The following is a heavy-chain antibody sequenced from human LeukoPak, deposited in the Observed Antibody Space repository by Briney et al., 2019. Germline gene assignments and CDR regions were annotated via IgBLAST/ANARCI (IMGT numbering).Heavy chain of an antibody. V-gene: IGHV3-23*01. CDR1: GFTFSSYA. CDR3: ARDLGQYYDTSDNWFDP. CDR2: ISNSGGST. D-gene: IGHD3-22*01. Sequence: PGGSLRLSCAASGFTFSSYAMSWVRQAPGKGLEWVSSISNSGGSTYHADCVKGRFTISRDNAKNTLNLQMNSLRAEDTAVYYCARDLGQYYDTSDNWFDPWGQGTLVTVSS. J-gene: IGHJ5*02.